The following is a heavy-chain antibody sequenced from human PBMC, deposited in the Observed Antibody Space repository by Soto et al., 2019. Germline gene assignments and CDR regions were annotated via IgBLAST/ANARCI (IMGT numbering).Heavy chain of an antibody. J-gene: IGHJ5*02. CDR2: IYHSGST. CDR1: GYSISIGYY. D-gene: IGHD3-3*01. CDR3: ARDRGRFLEWLSLGRFDP. V-gene: IGHV4-38-2*02. Sequence: SETLSLTCAVSGYSISIGYYWGWIRQPPGKGLEWIGSIYHSGSTYYNPSLKSRVTIPVDTSKNQFSLKLSSVTAADTAVYYCARDRGRFLEWLSLGRFDPWGQGTLVTVSS.